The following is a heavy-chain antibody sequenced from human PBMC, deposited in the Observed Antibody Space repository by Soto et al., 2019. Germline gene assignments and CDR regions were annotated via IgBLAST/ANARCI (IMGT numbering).Heavy chain of an antibody. CDR2: IIPIFGTA. Sequence: GASVKVSCKASGGTFSSYAISWVRQAPGQGLEWMGGIIPIFGTANYAQKFQGRVTITADESTSTAYMELSSLRSEDTAVYYCARDPRVVGATNYYYGMDVWGQGTTVTVSS. CDR1: GGTFSSYA. J-gene: IGHJ6*02. D-gene: IGHD1-26*01. V-gene: IGHV1-69*13. CDR3: ARDPRVVGATNYYYGMDV.